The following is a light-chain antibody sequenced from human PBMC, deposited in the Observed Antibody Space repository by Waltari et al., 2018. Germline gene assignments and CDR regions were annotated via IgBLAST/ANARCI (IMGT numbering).Light chain of an antibody. CDR2: WAS. CDR1: RSVLYSSNNKNY. Sequence: DIVMTQSPDPLAVSLGERATIKCKASRSVLYSSNNKNYLAWYQQKPGQPPKLLIYWASTRESGVPDRFSGSGSGTDFTLTISSLQAEDVAVYYCQQYYSTPYTFGQGTKLEIK. CDR3: QQYYSTPYT. V-gene: IGKV4-1*01. J-gene: IGKJ2*01.